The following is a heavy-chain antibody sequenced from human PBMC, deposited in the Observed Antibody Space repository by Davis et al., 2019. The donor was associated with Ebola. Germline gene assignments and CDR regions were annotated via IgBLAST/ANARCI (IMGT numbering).Heavy chain of an antibody. J-gene: IGHJ5*02. V-gene: IGHV4-59*11. CDR3: ARGKLRFLEWLFHAVPELDP. Sequence: MPGGSLRLSCSVSRGSISSHYWSWIRQTPGKGLEWIGYIYNNEKISYNPSLKSRVTLSVDTSKNLFSLKLSSVTAADTAVYYCARGKLRFLEWLFHAVPELDPWGQGTLVTVSS. CDR1: RGSISSHY. CDR2: IYNNEKI. D-gene: IGHD3-3*01.